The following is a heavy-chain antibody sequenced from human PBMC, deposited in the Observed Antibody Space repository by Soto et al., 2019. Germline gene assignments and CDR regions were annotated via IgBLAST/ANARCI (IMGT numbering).Heavy chain of an antibody. J-gene: IGHJ4*02. Sequence: ASVKVSCKASGYTFTNYYIHWVRQAPGQGLEWLGIIRPSGGRTEYAQRFQGRVTMTRDTSTSTVYMELTSLTSEDTAVYYCAREPNESYYFDYWGKGTLVTVS. D-gene: IGHD5-18*01. CDR2: IRPSGGRT. CDR1: GYTFTNYY. CDR3: AREPNESYYFDY. V-gene: IGHV1-46*01.